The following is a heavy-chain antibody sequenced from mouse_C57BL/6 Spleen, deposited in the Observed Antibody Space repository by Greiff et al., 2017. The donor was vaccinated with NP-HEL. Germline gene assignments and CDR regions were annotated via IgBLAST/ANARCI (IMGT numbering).Heavy chain of an antibody. J-gene: IGHJ2*01. V-gene: IGHV1-82*01. CDR1: GYAFSSSW. CDR2: IYPGDGDT. Sequence: QVHVKQSGPELVKPGASVKISCKASGYAFSSSWMNWVKQRPGKGLEWIGRIYPGDGDTNYNGKFKGKATLTADKSSSTAYMQLSSLTSEDSAVYFCARSEDSDYFDYWGQGTTLTVSS. CDR3: ARSEDSDYFDY.